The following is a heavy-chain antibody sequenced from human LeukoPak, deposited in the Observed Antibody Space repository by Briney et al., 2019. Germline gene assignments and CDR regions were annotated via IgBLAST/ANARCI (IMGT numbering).Heavy chain of an antibody. CDR2: IYTSGST. V-gene: IGHV4-61*02. D-gene: IGHD6-13*01. CDR1: GGSIGSGSYY. Sequence: PSETLSLTCTVSGGSIGSGSYYWSWIRQPAGKGLEWIGRIYTSGSTNYNPSLKSRVTITVDTSKNQFSLKLSSVTAADTAVYYCARASAAGTSRYWGQGTLVTVSS. J-gene: IGHJ4*02. CDR3: ARASAAGTSRY.